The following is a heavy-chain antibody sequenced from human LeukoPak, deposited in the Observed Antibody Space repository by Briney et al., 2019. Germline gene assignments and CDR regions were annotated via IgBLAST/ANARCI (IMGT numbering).Heavy chain of an antibody. CDR1: GGSFSGYY. Sequence: PSETLSLTCAVYGGSFSGYYWSWIRQPPGKGLEWSGEINHSGSTNYNPSLKSRVTISVDTSKNQFSLRLSSVTAADTAVYYCASRLYDSARNFDYWGQGTLVTVSS. J-gene: IGHJ4*02. CDR2: INHSGST. D-gene: IGHD3-22*01. V-gene: IGHV4-34*01. CDR3: ASRLYDSARNFDY.